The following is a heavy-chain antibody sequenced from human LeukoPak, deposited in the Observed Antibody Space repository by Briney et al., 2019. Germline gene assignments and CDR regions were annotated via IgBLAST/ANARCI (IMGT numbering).Heavy chain of an antibody. CDR3: ARSFLGDWYFDL. D-gene: IGHD1-26*01. CDR1: GGSISSYY. V-gene: IGHV4-59*01. J-gene: IGHJ2*01. Sequence: SETLSLTCTVSGGSISSYYWSWIRQPPGMGLEWIGYIYYSGSTNYNPSLKNRVTIPVDTSKDQFSLRLTSVTAADTAMYYCARSFLGDWYFDLWGRGTLVTVSS. CDR2: IYYSGST.